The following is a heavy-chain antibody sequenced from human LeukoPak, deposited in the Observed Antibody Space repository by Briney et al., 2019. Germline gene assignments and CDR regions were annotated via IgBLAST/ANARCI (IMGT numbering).Heavy chain of an antibody. D-gene: IGHD1-26*01. CDR1: GYTFTSYG. CDR3: ARDSSGSYYDHLDN. V-gene: IGHV1-18*01. Sequence: ASVTVSCMASGYTFTSYGINWVRQAPAQGLEWMGRISTHNGNTNYAQNLQGRVTMTTDTSTSTTYMELSSLRSDDTAVYYCARDSSGSYYDHLDNWGQGTLVTVSS. CDR2: ISTHNGNT. J-gene: IGHJ4*02.